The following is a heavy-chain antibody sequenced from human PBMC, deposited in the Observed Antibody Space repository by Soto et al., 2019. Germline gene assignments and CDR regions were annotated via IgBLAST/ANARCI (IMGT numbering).Heavy chain of an antibody. CDR3: ARAPPHGGTSSWDAVS. CDR1: GFIFTTNS. Sequence: GGSLRLSCEASGFIFTTNSMNWVRQVPGKGLQWLSSISSSGTFKSYGDSVKGRFTISRDNAKNSLFLQMNNLSGEDTGLYYFARAPPHGGTSSWDAVSWCPGTLHDVFS. CDR2: ISSSGTFK. J-gene: IGHJ4*01. D-gene: IGHD2-15*01. V-gene: IGHV3-21*01.